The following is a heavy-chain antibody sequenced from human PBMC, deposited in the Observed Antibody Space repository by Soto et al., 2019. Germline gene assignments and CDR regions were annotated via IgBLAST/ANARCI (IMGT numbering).Heavy chain of an antibody. CDR3: ARRAAAGKFDY. CDR2: IYYSGST. J-gene: IGHJ4*02. V-gene: IGHV4-59*08. D-gene: IGHD6-13*01. CDR1: GGAISSYY. Sequence: ETLSLTCTVSGGAISSYYWSWIRQPPGKGLEWIGYIYYSGSTNYNPSLKSRVTISVDTSKNQFSLKLSSVTAADTAVYYCARRAAAGKFDYWGQGTLVTVSS.